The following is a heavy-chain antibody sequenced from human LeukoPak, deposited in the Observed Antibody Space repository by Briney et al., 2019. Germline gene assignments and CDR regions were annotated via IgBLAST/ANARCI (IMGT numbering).Heavy chain of an antibody. D-gene: IGHD3-22*01. V-gene: IGHV3-21*01. J-gene: IGHJ4*02. Sequence: PGGSLRLSCAASGFAFSSYSMNWVRQAPGKGLEWVSSISSSSSYIYYADSVKGRFTISRDNAKNSLYLQMNSLRAEDTAVYYCARGYYYDLYYFDYWGQGTLVTVSS. CDR3: ARGYYYDLYYFDY. CDR1: GFAFSSYS. CDR2: ISSSSSYI.